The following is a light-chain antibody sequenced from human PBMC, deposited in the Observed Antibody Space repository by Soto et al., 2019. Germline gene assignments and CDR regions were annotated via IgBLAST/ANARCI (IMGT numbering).Light chain of an antibody. V-gene: IGKV3D-15*01. CDR1: QSVRSN. CDR3: QQYNNWPRT. Sequence: EIVLTQSPATLSVSPGERATLSCRASQSVRSNLAWYQQKPGQAPRLLIYDASNRATGIPARFSGSGSGTEFTLTISSLQSEDFAVYYCQQYNNWPRTFGQGTKVDI. CDR2: DAS. J-gene: IGKJ1*01.